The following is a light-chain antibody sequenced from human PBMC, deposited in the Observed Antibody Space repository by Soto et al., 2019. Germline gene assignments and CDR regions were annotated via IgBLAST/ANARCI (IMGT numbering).Light chain of an antibody. CDR2: TAS. CDR3: LQYGSSPHT. V-gene: IGKV3-20*01. CDR1: QSVSSNY. Sequence: EIALTQSPGTLSLSPGERASLSCRASQSVSSNYLAWFQQKPGQAPRLLISTASSRATGIPDRFSGSGSGTDFTLTSTRLEPEDFSVYYCLQYGSSPHTFGQGTRLEIK. J-gene: IGKJ5*01.